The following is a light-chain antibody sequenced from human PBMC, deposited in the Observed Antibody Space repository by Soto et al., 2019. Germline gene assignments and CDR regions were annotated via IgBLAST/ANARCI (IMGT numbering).Light chain of an antibody. J-gene: IGKJ4*01. V-gene: IGKV3-15*01. CDR2: DAS. Sequence: EIELTQSPATLSLSTGEGATLSCRASQSVSRNLAWYHQKPGQAPRLLIYDASTTATGVPARFSGSGSGTEFTLTISSLQSEDFAVYYCHQYYAWPLTFGGGTKVEIK. CDR1: QSVSRN. CDR3: HQYYAWPLT.